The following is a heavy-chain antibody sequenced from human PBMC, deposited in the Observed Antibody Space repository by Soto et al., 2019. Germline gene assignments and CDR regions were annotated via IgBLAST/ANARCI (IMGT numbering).Heavy chain of an antibody. J-gene: IGHJ6*02. CDR2: ISSSSSYT. D-gene: IGHD3-9*01. CDR1: GFTFSDYY. V-gene: IGHV3-11*06. Sequence: PGGSLRLSCAASGFTFSDYYMSWIRQAPGKGLEWVSYISSSSSYTNYADSVKGRFTISRDNAKNSLYLQMNSLRAEDTAVYYCARDRTYYDILTGYLPGGSHHGMDVWGQGTTVTVSS. CDR3: ARDRTYYDILTGYLPGGSHHGMDV.